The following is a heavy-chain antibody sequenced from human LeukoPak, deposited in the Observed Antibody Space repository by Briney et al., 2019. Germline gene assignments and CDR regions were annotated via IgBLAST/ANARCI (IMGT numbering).Heavy chain of an antibody. J-gene: IGHJ4*02. D-gene: IGHD3-10*01. V-gene: IGHV3-23*01. CDR1: GFTFSGYA. Sequence: GGSLRLSCSASGFTFSGYAMHWVRQAPGKGLEWVSSISDSGGRTFFADSVKGRFTISRDNSRNTLYLQMNSLRAEDTAVYYCARDGYHGSGSYDYWGQGTLVTVSS. CDR2: ISDSGGRT. CDR3: ARDGYHGSGSYDY.